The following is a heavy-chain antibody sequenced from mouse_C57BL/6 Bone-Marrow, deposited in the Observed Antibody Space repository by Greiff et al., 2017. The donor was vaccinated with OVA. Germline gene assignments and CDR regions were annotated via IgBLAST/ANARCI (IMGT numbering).Heavy chain of an antibody. CDR1: GFTFSSYA. J-gene: IGHJ2*01. CDR2: ISSGGDYI. D-gene: IGHD1-1*01. CDR3: TRVLLTTVFDY. V-gene: IGHV5-9-1*02. Sequence: DVHLVESGEGLVKPGGSLKLSCAASGFTFSSYAMSWVRQTPEKRLEWVAYISSGGDYIYYADTVKGRFTISRDNARNTLYLQMSSLKSEDTAMYYCTRVLLTTVFDYWGQGTTLTVSS.